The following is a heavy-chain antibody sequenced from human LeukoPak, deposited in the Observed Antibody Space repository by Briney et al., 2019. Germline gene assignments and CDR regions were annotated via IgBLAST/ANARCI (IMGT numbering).Heavy chain of an antibody. J-gene: IGHJ4*02. CDR1: GFTFSSYA. Sequence: PGGSLRLSCAASGFTFSSYAMSWVRQAPGKGLEWVSAMSGSGGSTYYADSVKGRFTISRDNSKNTLYLQMNSLRAEDTAVYYCAKAPEEVTAMVIFDYWGQGTLVTVSS. D-gene: IGHD5-18*01. V-gene: IGHV3-23*01. CDR3: AKAPEEVTAMVIFDY. CDR2: MSGSGGST.